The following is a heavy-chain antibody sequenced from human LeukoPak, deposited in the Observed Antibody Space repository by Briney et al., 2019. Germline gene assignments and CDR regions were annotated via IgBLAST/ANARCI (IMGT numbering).Heavy chain of an antibody. Sequence: GGSLRLSCAASGFIFTTHGMHWVRQAPGKGLEWEAFIRHGDREKKYADSGKGRVTLSRDNSKNTVFLQMNSLRIEDTAVYYCAKDFGGGSWCFDHWGQGTLVTVSS. J-gene: IGHJ4*02. CDR1: GFIFTTHG. CDR3: AKDFGGGSWCFDH. D-gene: IGHD3-16*01. CDR2: IRHGDREK. V-gene: IGHV3-30*02.